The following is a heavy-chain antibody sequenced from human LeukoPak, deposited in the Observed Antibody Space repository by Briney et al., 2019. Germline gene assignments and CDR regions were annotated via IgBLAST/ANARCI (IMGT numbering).Heavy chain of an antibody. CDR1: GFTFSSYS. Sequence: GGSLRLSCAASGFTFSSYSMNWIRQAPGKGLEWVSSISSSTSYIYYADSVKGRFTISKDNAKNSLYLQMNSLRAEDTAAYYCARAGGSTVSHSDYWGQGTLVTVSS. J-gene: IGHJ4*02. CDR2: ISSSTSYI. CDR3: ARAGGSTVSHSDY. V-gene: IGHV3-21*01. D-gene: IGHD4-17*01.